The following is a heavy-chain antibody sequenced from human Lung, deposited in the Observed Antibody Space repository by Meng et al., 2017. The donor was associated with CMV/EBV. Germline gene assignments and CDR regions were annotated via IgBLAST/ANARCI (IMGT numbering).Heavy chain of an antibody. CDR2: IYNGGSST. D-gene: IGHD2-2*01. CDR3: AKVRGYCSSTSCSPLHY. Sequence: GEXXKISCAASGFTFSSYAMSWVRQAPGKGLEWVSVIYNGGSSTYYADSVKGRFTISRDNSKNTLYLQMNSLRAEDTAVYYCAKVRGYCSSTSCSPLHYWXQGTLVTVSS. V-gene: IGHV3-23*03. J-gene: IGHJ4*02. CDR1: GFTFSSYA.